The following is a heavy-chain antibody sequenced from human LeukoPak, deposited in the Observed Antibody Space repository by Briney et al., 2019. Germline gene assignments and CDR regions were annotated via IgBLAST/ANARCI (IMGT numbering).Heavy chain of an antibody. V-gene: IGHV3-15*01. Sequence: PGGSLRLSCAASGFTFSNAWMSWVRQAPGKGLEWVGRIKSKTDGGTTDYAAPVKGRFTISRDDSKNTLYLQMSSLKTEDTAVYYCTTAPLWFGELANFDYWGQGTLVTVSS. D-gene: IGHD3-10*01. CDR2: IKSKTDGGTT. CDR3: TTAPLWFGELANFDY. J-gene: IGHJ4*02. CDR1: GFTFSNAW.